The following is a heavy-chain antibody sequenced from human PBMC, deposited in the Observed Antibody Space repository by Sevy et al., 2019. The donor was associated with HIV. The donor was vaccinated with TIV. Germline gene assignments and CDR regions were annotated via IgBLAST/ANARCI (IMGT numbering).Heavy chain of an antibody. CDR2: IRYDGSNK. CDR1: GFTFSSYG. D-gene: IGHD3-3*01. J-gene: IGHJ6*02. V-gene: IGHV3-30*02. CDR3: ARDPPHYDFWSGYPHYYYGMDV. Sequence: GGSLRLSCAASGFTFSSYGMHWVRQAPGKGLEWVAFIRYDGSNKYYADSVKGRFTISRDNSKNTLYLQMNSLRAEDTAVYYCARDPPHYDFWSGYPHYYYGMDVWGQGTTVTVSS.